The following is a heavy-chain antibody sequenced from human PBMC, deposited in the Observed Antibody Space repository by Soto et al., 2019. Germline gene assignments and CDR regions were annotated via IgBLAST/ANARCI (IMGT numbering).Heavy chain of an antibody. CDR2: IYYNGNT. V-gene: IGHV4-59*11. J-gene: IGHJ4*02. CDR3: TRANWYSEY. D-gene: IGHD7-27*01. Sequence: QVQLQESGPGLVKPSETLSLTCTVSGGSISNHYWSWIRQPPGKGLEWIGYIYYNGNTNYNPSLKRRVTMSVDTSKNQISLKLSSVTAADTAVYYCTRANWYSEYWGQGTRVTVSS. CDR1: GGSISNHY.